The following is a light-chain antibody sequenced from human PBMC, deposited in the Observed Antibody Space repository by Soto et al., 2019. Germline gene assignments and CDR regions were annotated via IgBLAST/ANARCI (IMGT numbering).Light chain of an antibody. J-gene: IGLJ3*02. V-gene: IGLV1-40*01. CDR3: QSYDSSLGGSGV. CDR1: YSNIGAGYE. CDR2: GHN. Sequence: QSVLTQPPSVSGAPGQRVTISCTGSYSNIGAGYEVHWYQQIPGTAPKLLITGHNNRPSGIPVRFFGSKSGTSASLTIIGLQAEDEADYYCQSYDSSLGGSGVFGGGTQLTVL.